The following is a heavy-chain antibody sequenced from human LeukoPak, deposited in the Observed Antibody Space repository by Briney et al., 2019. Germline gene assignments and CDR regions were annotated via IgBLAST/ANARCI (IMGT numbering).Heavy chain of an antibody. CDR2: INHSGST. CDR1: GGSFSGYY. V-gene: IGHV4-34*01. CDR3: AREKAGYDFWSGYSPDWFDP. D-gene: IGHD3-3*01. J-gene: IGHJ5*02. Sequence: SETLSLPCAVYGGSFSGYYWSWIRQPPGKGLEWIGEINHSGSTNYNPSLKSRVTISVDTSKNQFSLKLSSVTAADTAVYYCAREKAGYDFWSGYSPDWFDPWGQGTLVTVSS.